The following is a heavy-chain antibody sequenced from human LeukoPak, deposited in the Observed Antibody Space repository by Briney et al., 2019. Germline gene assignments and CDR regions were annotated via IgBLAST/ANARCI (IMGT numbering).Heavy chain of an antibody. CDR1: GGSIFIYY. D-gene: IGHD2-15*01. Sequence: SETLSLTCTVSGGSIFIYYWNWIRQAPGKGLEWIGYVYNSGSTNYSPSLKSRVAISIDTSKNQFSLKLTSVTAADTAVYYCATQGGGYRIDAFDIWGQGTTVTVSS. V-gene: IGHV4-59*01. J-gene: IGHJ3*02. CDR3: ATQGGGYRIDAFDI. CDR2: VYNSGST.